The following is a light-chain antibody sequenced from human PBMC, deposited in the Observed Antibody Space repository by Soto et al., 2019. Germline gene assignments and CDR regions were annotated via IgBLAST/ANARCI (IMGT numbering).Light chain of an antibody. J-gene: IGLJ1*01. Sequence: QSVLTQPASVSGSPGQSITISCTGTDSDIGGYNYVSWYQVRPGEVPRLIILGVTNRPSGVPPRFSGSKSGNTASLTISGLQAEDEADYYCNSYTTNYVRIFGSGTKVTVL. CDR1: DSDIGGYNY. CDR3: NSYTTNYVRI. V-gene: IGLV2-14*01. CDR2: GVT.